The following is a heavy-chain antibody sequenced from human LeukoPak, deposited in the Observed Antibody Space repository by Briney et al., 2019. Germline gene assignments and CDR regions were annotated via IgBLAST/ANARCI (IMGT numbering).Heavy chain of an antibody. CDR2: ISSSSSYI. CDR3: ARDVWFGEFWFDP. CDR1: GFTFNRYW. J-gene: IGHJ5*02. V-gene: IGHV3-21*01. Sequence: GGSLRLSCAASGFTFNRYWMSWVRQAPGKGLEWVSSISSSSSYIYYADSVKGRFTISRDNAKNSLYLQMNSLRAEDTAVYYCARDVWFGEFWFDPWGQGTLVTVSS. D-gene: IGHD3-10*01.